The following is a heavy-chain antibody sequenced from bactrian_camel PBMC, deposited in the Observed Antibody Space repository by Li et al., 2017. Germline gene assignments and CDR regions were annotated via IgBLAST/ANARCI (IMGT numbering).Heavy chain of an antibody. V-gene: IGHV3S53*01. D-gene: IGHD1*01. Sequence: VQLVESGGGSVQAGGSLRLSCAISGNVDSVKCMGWLRQAPGKEREGVASIDSDGRTSYADPVKGRFTIAIDNAKNTLYLQMNNLKPEDTAMYYCAARSACLDLLTAIPHSTLVGQGTQVTVS. CDR2: IDSDGRT. J-gene: IGHJ4*01. CDR1: GNVDSVKC.